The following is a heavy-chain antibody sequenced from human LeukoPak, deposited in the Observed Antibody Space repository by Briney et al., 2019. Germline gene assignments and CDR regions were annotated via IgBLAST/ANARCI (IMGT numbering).Heavy chain of an antibody. CDR3: ARVNSGYPHYYYYYMDV. J-gene: IGHJ6*03. CDR1: GFTFSSYW. Sequence: GGSLRLSCAASGFTFSSYWMSWVRQAPGKGLEWVANIKQDGSEKYYVDSVKGRFTISRDNAKNSLYLQMNSLRAEDTAVYYCARVNSGYPHYYYYYMDVWGKGTTVTVSS. CDR2: IKQDGSEK. V-gene: IGHV3-7*01. D-gene: IGHD5-12*01.